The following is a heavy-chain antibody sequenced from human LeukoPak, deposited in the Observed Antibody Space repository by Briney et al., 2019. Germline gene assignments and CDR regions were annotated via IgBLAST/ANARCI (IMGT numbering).Heavy chain of an antibody. CDR1: GGSFSGYY. D-gene: IGHD3-22*01. V-gene: IGHV4-34*01. CDR2: INHSGST. CDR3: ARERDFYDSSGSPSY. J-gene: IGHJ4*02. Sequence: SETLSLTCAVYGGSFSGYYWSWIRQPPGKGLEWIGEINHSGSTNYNPSLKSRVTISVDTSKNQFSLKLSSVTAADTAVYYCARERDFYDSSGSPSYWGQGTLVIVSS.